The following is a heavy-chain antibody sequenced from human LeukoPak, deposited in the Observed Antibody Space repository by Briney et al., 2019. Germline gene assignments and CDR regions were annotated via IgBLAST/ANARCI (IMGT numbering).Heavy chain of an antibody. CDR3: ARAHCSSTSCYFDY. CDR2: ISSSSSYI. Sequence: GGSLRLSCAASGFTFSSYSMNWVRQAPGKGLEWVSSISSSSSYIYYADSVKGRFTIPRDNAKNSLYLQMNSLRAEDTAVYYCARAHCSSTSCYFDYWGQGTLVTVSS. J-gene: IGHJ4*02. CDR1: GFTFSSYS. V-gene: IGHV3-21*01. D-gene: IGHD2-2*01.